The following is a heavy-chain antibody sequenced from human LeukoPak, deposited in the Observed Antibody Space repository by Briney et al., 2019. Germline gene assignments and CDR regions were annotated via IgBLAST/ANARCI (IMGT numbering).Heavy chain of an antibody. CDR2: IGSGGDT. V-gene: IGHV3-13*01. Sequence: GGSLRLSCAGSGFSFSSYDMLWVRQATGKGLEWVLAIGSGGDTYYAGSVKGRFTISRESAKNSFYLQMNSLSAGDTAVYFCARAVAGTDEIDSWGQGTLVTVSS. CDR3: ARAVAGTDEIDS. D-gene: IGHD6-19*01. CDR1: GFSFSSYD. J-gene: IGHJ4*02.